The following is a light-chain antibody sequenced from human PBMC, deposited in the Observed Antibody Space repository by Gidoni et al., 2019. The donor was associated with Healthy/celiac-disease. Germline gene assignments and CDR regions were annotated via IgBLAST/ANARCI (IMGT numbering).Light chain of an antibody. CDR2: GAS. J-gene: IGKJ3*01. CDR1: QSVSSSY. V-gene: IGKV3-20*01. CDR3: QQYGSPLT. Sequence: IVLTQSPGTLSLSPGERATLSCRASQSVSSSYLAWYQQKPGQAPRLLIDGASSRATGIPDRFSGSGSGTDFTLTISRLEPEDCAVYYWQQYGSPLTFGPXTKVDIK.